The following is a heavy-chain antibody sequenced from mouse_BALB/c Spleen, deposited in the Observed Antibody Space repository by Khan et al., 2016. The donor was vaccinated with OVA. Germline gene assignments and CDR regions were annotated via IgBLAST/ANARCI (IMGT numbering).Heavy chain of an antibody. D-gene: IGHD2-4*01. CDR3: ARKDYYDYDPFPY. CDR1: GYSITSEYA. V-gene: IGHV3-2*02. Sequence: EVQLQESGPGLVKPSQSLSLTCTVTGYSITSEYAWNWIRQFPGNKLEWMGYINYSGNTRYNPSLKSRISINRDTSKNQFFLQLNSVTTEDTATYYCARKDYYDYDPFPYWGQGTPVTVSA. J-gene: IGHJ3*01. CDR2: INYSGNT.